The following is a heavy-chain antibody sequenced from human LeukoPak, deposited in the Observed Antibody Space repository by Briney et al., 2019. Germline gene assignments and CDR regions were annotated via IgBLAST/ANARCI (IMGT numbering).Heavy chain of an antibody. V-gene: IGHV3-23*01. CDR1: GFTFSSYA. J-gene: IGHJ4*02. Sequence: GGSLRLSCAVSGFTFSSYAMSWVRQAPGKGLEWVSVISGSGGSTFYADSVKGRFTISRDNSKNTLYLQMNSLRAEDTAVYYCAKRGDLDSSGSLRYFDYWGQGTLVTVSS. D-gene: IGHD3-22*01. CDR3: AKRGDLDSSGSLRYFDY. CDR2: ISGSGGST.